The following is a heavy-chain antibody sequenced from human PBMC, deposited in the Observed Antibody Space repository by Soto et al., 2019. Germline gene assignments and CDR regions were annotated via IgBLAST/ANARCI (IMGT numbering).Heavy chain of an antibody. CDR1: GDSFSSSSYY. CDR3: ARPPQLAVSGFDP. CDR2: IHYRANS. D-gene: IGHD3-3*02. J-gene: IGHJ5*02. Sequence: PXATLSLPCAVSGDSFSSSSYYWAWIRQPPGKGLEWIGSIHYRANSYYSPSLKSRITISVDTSKNQISLRLSSVTAADTAVYYCARPPQLAVSGFDPWGQGTLVTVSS. V-gene: IGHV4-39*01.